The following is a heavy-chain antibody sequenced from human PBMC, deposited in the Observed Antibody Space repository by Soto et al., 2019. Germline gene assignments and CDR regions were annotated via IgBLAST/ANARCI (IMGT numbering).Heavy chain of an antibody. Sequence: ASVKVSCKASGYTFTDYYINWVRQAPGQGFEWMGWINPNSGGTYYAQKFQGRVTMTRDTSISTAYMELRRLRSDDTAVYYCARDFGSVLTNWFDPWGQGTLVTVSS. CDR2: INPNSGGT. J-gene: IGHJ5*02. V-gene: IGHV1-2*02. CDR1: GYTFTDYY. D-gene: IGHD2-8*01. CDR3: ARDFGSVLTNWFDP.